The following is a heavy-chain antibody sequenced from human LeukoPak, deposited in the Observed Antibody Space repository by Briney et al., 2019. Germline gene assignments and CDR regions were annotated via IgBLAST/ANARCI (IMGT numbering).Heavy chain of an antibody. CDR3: ARQHYYDSSGYYSRPYYYGMDV. V-gene: IGHV5-51*01. J-gene: IGHJ6*02. Sequence: GESLKISCKGSGYSFTSYWIGWVRQMPGKGLEWMGIIYPGDSDTRYSPSFQGQVPISAGKSISTAYLQWSSLKASDTAMYHCARQHYYDSSGYYSRPYYYGMDVWGQGTTVTVSS. CDR2: IYPGDSDT. CDR1: GYSFTSYW. D-gene: IGHD3-22*01.